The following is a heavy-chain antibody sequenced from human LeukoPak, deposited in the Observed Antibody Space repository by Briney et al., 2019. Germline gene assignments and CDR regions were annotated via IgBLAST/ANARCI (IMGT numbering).Heavy chain of an antibody. CDR1: SGSFSGYY. V-gene: IGHV4-34*01. CDR2: INHSGST. CDR3: AREKKWLSFGGWFDP. D-gene: IGHD3-16*02. J-gene: IGHJ5*02. Sequence: SETLSLTCAVYSGSFSGYYWSWIRQPPGKGLEWIGEINHSGSTNYNPSLKSRVTISVDTSKNQFSLKLSSVTAADTAVYYCAREKKWLSFGGWFDPWGQGTLVTVSS.